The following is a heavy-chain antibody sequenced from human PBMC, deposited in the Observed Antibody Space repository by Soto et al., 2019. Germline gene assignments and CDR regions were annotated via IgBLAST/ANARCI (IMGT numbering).Heavy chain of an antibody. CDR3: AKPPENTMVRVVPYFDL. CDR2: ISGSGGST. J-gene: IGHJ2*01. CDR1: GFTFSSYA. V-gene: IGHV3-23*01. D-gene: IGHD3-10*01. Sequence: PGGSLRLSCAASGFTFSSYAMSWVRQAPGKGLEWVSAISGSGGSTYYADSVKGRITISRDNSKNTLYLQMNSLRAEDTAFYFFAKPPENTMVRVVPYFDLWGRGTLVTVSS.